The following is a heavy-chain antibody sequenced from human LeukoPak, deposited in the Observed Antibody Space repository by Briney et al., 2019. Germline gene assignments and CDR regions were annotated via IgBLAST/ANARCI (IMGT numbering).Heavy chain of an antibody. Sequence: GGSLRLSCAASGFTFSSYSMNWVRQAPGKGLEWVSSISSSSYIYYADSVKGRFTISRDNAKNSLYLQMNSLRAEDTAVYYCAREASSGYYFDYWGQGTLVTVSS. CDR1: GFTFSSYS. CDR3: AREASSGYYFDY. CDR2: ISSSSYI. J-gene: IGHJ4*02. D-gene: IGHD3-22*01. V-gene: IGHV3-21*01.